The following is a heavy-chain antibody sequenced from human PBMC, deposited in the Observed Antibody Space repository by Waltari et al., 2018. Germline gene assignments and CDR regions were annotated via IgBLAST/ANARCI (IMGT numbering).Heavy chain of an antibody. CDR1: DAPLSSGDYS. CDR2: IYYSGTT. CDR3: ARSLHVFKAAAGMFDY. J-gene: IGHJ4*02. Sequence: QLQLQESGPGLVTPSGTLSLTCPVPDAPLSSGDYSWGWIRQPPGKGLEWIGSIYYSGTTSYNPSLRSRVTMSVDTSKKQFSLKLSSVTAADTAVYYCARSLHVFKAAAGMFDYWGQGTLVTVSS. V-gene: IGHV4-39*01. D-gene: IGHD6-13*01.